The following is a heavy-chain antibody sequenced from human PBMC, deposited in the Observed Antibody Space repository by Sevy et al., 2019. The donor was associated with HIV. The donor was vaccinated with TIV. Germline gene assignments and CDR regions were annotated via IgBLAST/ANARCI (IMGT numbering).Heavy chain of an antibody. CDR2: FDPEDGER. J-gene: IGHJ4*02. V-gene: IGHV1-24*01. CDR1: GYTLTGLS. Sequence: ASVKVSCKVSGYTLTGLSMHWVRQAPGKGLEWMGRFDPEDGERIYEQNFQGRVTLTEDTSRDTAYMELSSLRYEDTAVYYCATAREYYQDSSGYLDFWGQGTLVTVSS. D-gene: IGHD3-22*01. CDR3: ATAREYYQDSSGYLDF.